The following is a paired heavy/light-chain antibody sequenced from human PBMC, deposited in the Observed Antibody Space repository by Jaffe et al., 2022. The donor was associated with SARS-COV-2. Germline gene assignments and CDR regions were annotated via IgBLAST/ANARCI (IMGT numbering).Heavy chain of an antibody. V-gene: IGHV3-33*01. J-gene: IGHJ4*02. CDR1: GFTFNSYG. CDR3: ARDCTGGSCLDY. Sequence: QVQLVESGGGVVQPGTSLKVSCAASGFTFNSYGIHWVRQAPGKGLEWVAIVWHDGSNQYYADSVRGRFTISRDSSRNTVSLQMNSLRAEDTAVYYCARDCTGGSCLDYWGQGTLVTVSS. CDR2: VWHDGSNQ. D-gene: IGHD2-15*01.
Light chain of an antibody. CDR3: QQANSFPRT. V-gene: IGKV1-12*01. CDR1: QGVSSW. CDR2: DAS. J-gene: IGKJ1*01. Sequence: DIQMTQSPSSVSASVGDRVTITCRASQGVSSWLAWYQQKPGKAPKLLIYDASSLQTGVPSRFSGSGSGTDFTLTISSLQPEDFATYYCQQANSFPRTFGQGTKVEIK.